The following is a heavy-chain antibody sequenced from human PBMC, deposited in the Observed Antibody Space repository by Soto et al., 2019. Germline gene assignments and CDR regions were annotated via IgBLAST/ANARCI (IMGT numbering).Heavy chain of an antibody. Sequence: GGSLRLSCAASGFTFSSYWMSWVRQAPGKGLEWVANIKQDGSEKYYVDSVKGRFTISRDNAKNSLYLQMNSLRAEDTAVYYCASSPTKSYSSGWSGSVYGWFDPWGQGTLVTVSS. D-gene: IGHD6-19*01. CDR2: IKQDGSEK. V-gene: IGHV3-7*05. J-gene: IGHJ5*02. CDR3: ASSPTKSYSSGWSGSVYGWFDP. CDR1: GFTFSSYW.